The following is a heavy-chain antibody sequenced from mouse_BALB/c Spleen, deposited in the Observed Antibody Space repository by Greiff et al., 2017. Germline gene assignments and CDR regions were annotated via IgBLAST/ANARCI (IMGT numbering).Heavy chain of an antibody. J-gene: IGHJ4*01. CDR2: ISTYYGDA. V-gene: IGHV1S137*01. Sequence: QVQLQQSGAELVRPGVSVKISCKGSGYTFTDYAMHWVKQSHAKSLEWIGVISTYYGDASYNQKFKGKATMTVDKSSSTAYMELARLTSEDSAIYYCARGGYGSSYPYYYAMDYWGQGTSVTVSS. D-gene: IGHD1-1*01. CDR1: GYTFTDYA. CDR3: ARGGYGSSYPYYYAMDY.